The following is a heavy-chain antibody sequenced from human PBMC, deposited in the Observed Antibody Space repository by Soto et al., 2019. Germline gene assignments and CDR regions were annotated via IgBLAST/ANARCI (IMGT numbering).Heavy chain of an antibody. CDR1: GFTFSSYA. V-gene: IGHV3-23*01. J-gene: IGHJ6*03. D-gene: IGHD2-2*01. CDR2: ISGSGGST. CDR3: AKIPCSSTSCPNYYYYMDV. Sequence: GGSLRLSCAASGFTFSSYAMSWVRQAPGKGLEWVSAISGSGGSTYYPDSVKGRFTISRDNSKNTLYLQMNSLRAEDTAVYYCAKIPCSSTSCPNYYYYMDVWGKGTTVTVSS.